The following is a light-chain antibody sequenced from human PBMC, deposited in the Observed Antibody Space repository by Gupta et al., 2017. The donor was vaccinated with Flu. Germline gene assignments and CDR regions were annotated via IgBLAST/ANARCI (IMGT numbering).Light chain of an antibody. Sequence: TVVTQEPSLTVSPGGPVTLTCASSTGTVTSDYYPTWFQQKPGQTPRTLIYSTNNKHSWTPARFSGSLLGGKAALTLSGVQPEDEADYYCLVFFGGAWVFGGGTKLTVL. CDR1: TGTVTSDYY. J-gene: IGLJ3*02. CDR2: STN. CDR3: LVFFGGAWV. V-gene: IGLV7-43*01.